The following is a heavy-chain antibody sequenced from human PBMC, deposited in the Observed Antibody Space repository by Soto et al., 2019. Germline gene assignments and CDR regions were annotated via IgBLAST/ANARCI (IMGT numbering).Heavy chain of an antibody. Sequence: GGSLRLSCGASGFIFSEYGMHWVRQAPGKGLEWVAVIYYDGSNEHYSESVRGRFTISRDNSKNMLYLEMNSLRAEDTAIYYCARWWNDEEWVETMDVWGQGTTVTVSS. J-gene: IGHJ6*01. CDR1: GFIFSEYG. CDR3: ARWWNDEEWVETMDV. V-gene: IGHV3-33*01. CDR2: IYYDGSNE. D-gene: IGHD1-1*01.